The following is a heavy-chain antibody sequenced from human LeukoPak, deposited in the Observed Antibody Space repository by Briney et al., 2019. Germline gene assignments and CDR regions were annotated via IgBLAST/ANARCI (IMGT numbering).Heavy chain of an antibody. CDR1: GGSITSYY. J-gene: IGHJ6*03. Sequence: SETLSLTCIVPGGSITSYYWSWIPQPAGKGLEWIGRIYTSGSTNYNPSLKSRVNMSVDTSQNQFSLKLSSVTAADTAVYYCARVRPHYDILTGYYLPYYYYMDVWGKGTTVTVSS. CDR3: ARVRPHYDILTGYYLPYYYYMDV. D-gene: IGHD3-9*01. CDR2: IYTSGST. V-gene: IGHV4-4*07.